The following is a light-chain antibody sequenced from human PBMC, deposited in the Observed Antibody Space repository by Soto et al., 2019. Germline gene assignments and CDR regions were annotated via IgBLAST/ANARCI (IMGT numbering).Light chain of an antibody. CDR1: QSVSSSY. V-gene: IGKV3-20*01. J-gene: IGKJ4*01. Sequence: EIVLTQSPGTLSLSPGERSTLSFMSSQSVSSSYLAWYQQKPGQAPRLLIYDASSRATGIPDRFSGSGSGTDFTLTISRLEPEDFAVYYCQQYSSSPLTFGGGTKVDIK. CDR3: QQYSSSPLT. CDR2: DAS.